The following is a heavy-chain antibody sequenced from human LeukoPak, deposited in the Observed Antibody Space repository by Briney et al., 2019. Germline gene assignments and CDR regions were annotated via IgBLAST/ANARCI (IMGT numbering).Heavy chain of an antibody. CDR3: ARDTYGSGNYHPFDY. D-gene: IGHD3-10*01. J-gene: IGHJ4*02. V-gene: IGHV1-2*02. CDR1: GYTFTGYY. CDR2: INPNSGAT. Sequence: ASVKVSCKASGYTFTGYYIHWVRQAPGQGLEWMGWINPNSGATSFAQKFQGRVTMTRDTSISSAYIEVSGLRSDDTAVYYCARDTYGSGNYHPFDYWGQGTLVTVSS.